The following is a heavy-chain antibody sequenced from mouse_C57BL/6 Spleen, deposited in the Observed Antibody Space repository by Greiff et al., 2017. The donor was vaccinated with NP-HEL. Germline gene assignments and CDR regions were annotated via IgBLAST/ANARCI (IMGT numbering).Heavy chain of an antibody. CDR1: GFTFSSYT. CDR3: ARYSAMDY. V-gene: IGHV5-9*01. J-gene: IGHJ4*01. CDR2: ISGGGGNT. Sequence: EVMLVESGGGLVKPGGSLKLSCAASGFTFSSYTMSWVRQTPEKRLEWVATISGGGGNTYYPDSVKGRFTISRDNAKNTLYLQMSSLRSEDTALYYCARYSAMDYWGQGTSVTVSS.